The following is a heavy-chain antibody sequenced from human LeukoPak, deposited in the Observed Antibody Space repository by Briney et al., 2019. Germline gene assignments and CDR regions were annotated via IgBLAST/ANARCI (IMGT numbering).Heavy chain of an antibody. CDR3: TRESGAFSPFGF. D-gene: IGHD1-26*01. J-gene: IGHJ4*02. CDR2: VHLSGAS. CDR1: GGSILTTNW. V-gene: IGHV4-4*02. Sequence: PSRTLSLTCAVSGGSILTTNWWSWVRQPPGKGLEWIGEVHLSGASNYSPSLKSRVNISIDKSKNQLSLELTSVTAADTAIYYCTRESGAFSPFGFWGQGTLVTVSS.